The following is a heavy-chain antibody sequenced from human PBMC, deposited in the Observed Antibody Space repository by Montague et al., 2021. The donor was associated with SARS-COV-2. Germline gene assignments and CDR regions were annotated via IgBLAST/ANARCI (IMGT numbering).Heavy chain of an antibody. CDR3: ARGADRYYFYGMDV. Sequence: SAISGDSVSSNSAAWNWIRQSPSRGLEWLGRTYYRSKWYNEYAVSVNSRITINPDTSKNRFSLQVNSVTPEDTAVYYCARGADRYYFYGMDVWGQGTTVTVSS. V-gene: IGHV6-1*01. J-gene: IGHJ6*02. D-gene: IGHD6-19*01. CDR1: GDSVSSNSAA. CDR2: TYYRSKWYN.